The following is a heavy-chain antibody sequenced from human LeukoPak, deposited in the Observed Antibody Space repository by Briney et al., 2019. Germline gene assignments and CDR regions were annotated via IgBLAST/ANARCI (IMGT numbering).Heavy chain of an antibody. D-gene: IGHD1-1*01. Sequence: PSETLSLTCTVSGGSISGYYWSWIRQPPGKGLEWVGYIYYSGSTTNYNPSLRGRATISVDASKNQFSLRLRSVTAADTAVYYCARVGDWNDLVYWGQGTLVSVSS. CDR3: ARVGDWNDLVY. CDR1: GGSISGYY. CDR2: IYYSGSTT. J-gene: IGHJ4*02. V-gene: IGHV4-59*01.